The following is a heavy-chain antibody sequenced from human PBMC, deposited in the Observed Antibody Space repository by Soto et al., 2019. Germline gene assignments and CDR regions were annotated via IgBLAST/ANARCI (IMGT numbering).Heavy chain of an antibody. CDR3: ARAVTRFYGMDV. J-gene: IGHJ6*02. D-gene: IGHD4-17*01. Sequence: EVQLVESGGGLAQPGGSLRLSCTASGFTFSNYWMHWVRQVPGKGLVWVSRINSDGSNTIYADSVKGRFTISRDNAKNTLYLQMNSLRAEDTAVYYCARAVTRFYGMDVWGQGTTVTVSS. CDR1: GFTFSNYW. V-gene: IGHV3-74*01. CDR2: INSDGSNT.